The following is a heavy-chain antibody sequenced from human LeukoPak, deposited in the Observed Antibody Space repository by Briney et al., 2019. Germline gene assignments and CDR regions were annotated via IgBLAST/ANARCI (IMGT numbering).Heavy chain of an antibody. CDR2: IIPILGIA. D-gene: IGHD6-19*01. CDR1: GGTFSSYA. Sequence: SVKVSCKASGGTFSSYAISWVRQAPGQGLEWMGRIIPILGIANYAQKFQGRVTITADKSTSTAYMELSSLRSEDTAVYYCARGGGWSSFDYWGQGTLVTVSS. V-gene: IGHV1-69*04. CDR3: ARGGGWSSFDY. J-gene: IGHJ4*02.